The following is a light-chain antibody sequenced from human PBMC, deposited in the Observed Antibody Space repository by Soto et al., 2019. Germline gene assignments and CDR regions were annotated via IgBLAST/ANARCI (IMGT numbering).Light chain of an antibody. V-gene: IGKV3-11*01. CDR1: QSVNNY. CDR3: QQRSNWPPIT. J-gene: IGKJ5*01. Sequence: EIVMTQSPATLSLSPGERATLSCRASQSVNNYLAWYQQKVGQAPRLLIYDASNRATGIPARFSGSGSGTDFTLTISSLEPEDVAVYYCQQRSNWPPITFGQGTRLEIK. CDR2: DAS.